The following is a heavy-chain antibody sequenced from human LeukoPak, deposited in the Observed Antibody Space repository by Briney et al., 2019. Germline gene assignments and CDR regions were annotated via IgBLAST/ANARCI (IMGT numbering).Heavy chain of an antibody. Sequence: ASVKVSCKASGYTFTGYYMHWVRQAPGQGLEWMGWINPNSGGTNYAQKFQGRVTMTRDTSISTAYMELSRLRSDDTAVYYCARERFLEWENWFDPWGQGTLVTVSS. CDR1: GYTFTGYY. D-gene: IGHD3-3*01. CDR2: INPNSGGT. CDR3: ARERFLEWENWFDP. J-gene: IGHJ5*02. V-gene: IGHV1-2*02.